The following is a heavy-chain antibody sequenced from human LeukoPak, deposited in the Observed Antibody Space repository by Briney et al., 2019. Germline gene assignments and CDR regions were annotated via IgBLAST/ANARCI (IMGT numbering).Heavy chain of an antibody. CDR2: IFYSGST. D-gene: IGHD2-21*02. V-gene: IGHV4-39*07. CDR1: GGSISSSSYY. Sequence: SETLSLTCTVSGGSISSSSYYWGWIRQPPGKGLEWVGSIFYSGSTYYNPSLKSRVTISVDTSKNQFSLKLSSVTAADTAVYYCARQTLAYCGGDCYSRAFDIWGQGTMVTVSS. CDR3: ARQTLAYCGGDCYSRAFDI. J-gene: IGHJ3*02.